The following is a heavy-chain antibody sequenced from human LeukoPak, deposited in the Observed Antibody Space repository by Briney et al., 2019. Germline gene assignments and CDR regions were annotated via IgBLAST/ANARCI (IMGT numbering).Heavy chain of an antibody. Sequence: GESLKISCKGSGYSFNSYWIGWVRQMPGKGLKWMGIIYPGDSDARYSPSFQGQVTISADKSISTAYLQWSSLKASDTAMYYCARAYDSSGYSKSLYNWFDPWGQGTLVTVSS. CDR3: ARAYDSSGYSKSLYNWFDP. CDR1: GYSFNSYW. CDR2: IYPGDSDA. V-gene: IGHV5-51*01. D-gene: IGHD3-22*01. J-gene: IGHJ5*02.